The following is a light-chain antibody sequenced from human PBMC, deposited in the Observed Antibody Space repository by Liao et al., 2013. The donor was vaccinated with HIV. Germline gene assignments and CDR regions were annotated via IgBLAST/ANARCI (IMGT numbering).Light chain of an antibody. V-gene: IGLV3-1*01. CDR2: QDN. CDR1: ELGRKY. J-gene: IGLJ2*01. CDR3: QSWDSDTVV. Sequence: SYDLRQPPSVSVSPGQTATISCSGHELGRKYVCWYQQKAGQSPVLVLYQDNKRPSGIPERFSGSTSGNTATLTISETQAMDEADYYCQSWDSDTVVFGGGTKLTVL.